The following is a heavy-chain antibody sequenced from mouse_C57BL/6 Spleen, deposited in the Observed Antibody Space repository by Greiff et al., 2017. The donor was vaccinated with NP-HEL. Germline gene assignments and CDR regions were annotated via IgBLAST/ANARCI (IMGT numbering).Heavy chain of an antibody. CDR1: GYTFTEYT. CDR3: ARHEDDGYPYYYAMDY. D-gene: IGHD2-3*01. CDR2: FYPGSGSI. J-gene: IGHJ4*01. Sequence: VKLQESGAELVKPGASVKLSCKASGYTFTEYTIHWVKQRSGQGLEWIGWFYPGSGSIKYNEKFKDKATLTADKSSSTVYMELSRLTSEDSAVYFCARHEDDGYPYYYAMDYWGQGTSVTVSS. V-gene: IGHV1-62-2*01.